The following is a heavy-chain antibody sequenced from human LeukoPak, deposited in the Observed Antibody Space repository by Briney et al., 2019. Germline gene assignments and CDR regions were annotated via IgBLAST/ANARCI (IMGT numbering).Heavy chain of an antibody. CDR1: GGSISSYY. V-gene: IGHV4-4*07. J-gene: IGHJ6*03. CDR3: ARIGVEAGTGGSFPRVGTKRKRDYYYYMDV. Sequence: SETLSLTCTVSGGSISSYYWSWIRQPAGRGLEWIGRIYTSGSTNYNPSLKSRVTMSVDTSKNQFSLKLSSVTAADTAVYYCARIGVEAGTGGSFPRVGTKRKRDYYYYMDVWGKGTTVTVSS. CDR2: IYTSGST. D-gene: IGHD2-8*02.